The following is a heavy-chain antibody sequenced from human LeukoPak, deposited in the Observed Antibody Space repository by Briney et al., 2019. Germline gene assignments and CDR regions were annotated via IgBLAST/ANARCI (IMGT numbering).Heavy chain of an antibody. CDR1: GFSFSIHD. V-gene: IGHV3-23*01. Sequence: PGGSLRLSCAASGFSFSIHDMTWVRQAPGKGLEWVSTISNSDNSTYYADSVKGRFTFSRDNSKNTLYLQMNSLRAEDTAVYYCARVRITMVRGVIIYYYYYMDVWGKGTTVTISS. CDR3: ARVRITMVRGVIIYYYYYMDV. D-gene: IGHD3-10*01. CDR2: ISNSDNST. J-gene: IGHJ6*03.